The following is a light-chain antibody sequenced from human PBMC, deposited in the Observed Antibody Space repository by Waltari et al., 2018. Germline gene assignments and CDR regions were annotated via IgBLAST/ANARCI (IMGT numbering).Light chain of an antibody. CDR2: GAS. J-gene: IGKJ1*01. V-gene: IGKV3-20*01. CDR1: QTVRTTY. CDR3: QQYYSRRT. Sequence: EIVLTQSPGTLSLSPGERATLSCRASQTVRTTYLAWYQQKPGQAPTLLIYGASSRATGIPDRFSGSGSGTDFSLTISSLEPEDFAVYYCQQYYSRRTFGQGTKVEI.